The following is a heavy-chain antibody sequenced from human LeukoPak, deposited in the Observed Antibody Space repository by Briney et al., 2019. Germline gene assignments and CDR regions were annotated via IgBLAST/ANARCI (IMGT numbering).Heavy chain of an antibody. Sequence: PGGSLRLSCAASGFTFSSYAMSWVRQAPGKGLEWVSYMSDSGSTIYYADSVKGRFTISRDNAKNSLSLQMNSLRAEDTAVYYCAKAGGRTYYDYVWGSYRPYYLDYWGQGTLVTVSS. D-gene: IGHD3-16*02. V-gene: IGHV3-23*01. CDR1: GFTFSSYA. CDR3: AKAGGRTYYDYVWGSYRPYYLDY. CDR2: MSDSGSTI. J-gene: IGHJ4*02.